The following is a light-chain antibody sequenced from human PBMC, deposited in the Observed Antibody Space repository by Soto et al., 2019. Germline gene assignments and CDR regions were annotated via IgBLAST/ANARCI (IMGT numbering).Light chain of an antibody. CDR1: QSVSSY. CDR2: DAS. V-gene: IGKV3-11*01. J-gene: IGKJ4*01. CDR3: QQRGNWPLT. Sequence: EIVLTQSPATLSLSPWERATLSCRASQSVSSYLAWYQQKPGQAPRLLIYDASNRATGIPARFSGSGSGTDFTLTISSLEPEDFAVYYCQQRGNWPLTFGGGTKVDIK.